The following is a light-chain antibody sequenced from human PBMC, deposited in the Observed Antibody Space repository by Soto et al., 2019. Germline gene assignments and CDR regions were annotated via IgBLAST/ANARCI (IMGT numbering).Light chain of an antibody. CDR3: HHSGNSHGT. CDR2: DAS. CDR1: QSVSSY. J-gene: IGKJ1*01. Sequence: EIVLTQSPATLSLSPGEGATLSCRASQSVSSYLVWYQQKPGQAPRLLIYDASNRATGIPARFSGSGSGTDFTLTISRLEPEDVAVYYCHHSGNSHGTFGQGTKVDIK. V-gene: IGKV3-11*01.